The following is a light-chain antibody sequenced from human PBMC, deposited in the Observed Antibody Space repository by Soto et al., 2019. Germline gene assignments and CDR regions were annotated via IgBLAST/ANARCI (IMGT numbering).Light chain of an antibody. CDR2: AAS. V-gene: IGKV1-8*01. J-gene: IGKJ2*01. CDR3: QQYYSYPPA. Sequence: AIRMTQSPSSLSASTGDRVTITCRASQGISSYLAWYQQKPWKAPKLLIYAASTLQSGVPSRFSGSGSGTDFTLTSSCLQSEDFATYYCQQYYSYPPAFGQGTKLEIK. CDR1: QGISSY.